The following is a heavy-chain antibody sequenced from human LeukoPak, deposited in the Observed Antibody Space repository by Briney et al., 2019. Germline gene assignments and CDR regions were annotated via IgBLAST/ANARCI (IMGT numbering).Heavy chain of an antibody. V-gene: IGHV4-30-4*08. Sequence: SETLSLTCTVSGGSISSGDYYWSWIRQPPGKGLEWIGYIYYSGSTYYNPSLKSRVTISVDTSKNQFSLKLSSVTAADTAVYYCARAGGIAVAGSLDYWGQGTLVTVSS. CDR2: IYYSGST. CDR3: ARAGGIAVAGSLDY. D-gene: IGHD6-19*01. CDR1: GGSISSGDYY. J-gene: IGHJ4*02.